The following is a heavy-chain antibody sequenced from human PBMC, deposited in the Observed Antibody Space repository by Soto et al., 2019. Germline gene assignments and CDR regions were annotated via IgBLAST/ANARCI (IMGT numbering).Heavy chain of an antibody. V-gene: IGHV1-69*04. CDR3: ARDNGDFWSGYYRVWFDP. CDR1: GGNFSSYT. CDR2: IIPILGIA. J-gene: IGHJ5*02. Sequence: ASVKVSCKASGGNFSSYTISWVRQAPGQGLEWMGRIIPILGIANYAQKFQGRVTISADKSTSTAYMELSSLRSEDTAVYYCARDNGDFWSGYYRVWFDPWGQGTLVTVSS. D-gene: IGHD3-3*01.